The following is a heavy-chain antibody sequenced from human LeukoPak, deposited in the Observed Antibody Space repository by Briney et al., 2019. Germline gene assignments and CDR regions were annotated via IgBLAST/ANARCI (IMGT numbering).Heavy chain of an antibody. CDR2: ISSSGSTI. CDR3: ARDDYGDYEPFDI. D-gene: IGHD4-17*01. V-gene: IGHV3-48*03. Sequence: GGSLRLSCAASGFTFSSYEMNWVRQAPGKGLEWVSYISSSGSTIYYADSVKGRFTISRDNAKNSLYLQMNSLRAEDTAVYYSARDDYGDYEPFDIWGQGTMVTVSS. CDR1: GFTFSSYE. J-gene: IGHJ3*02.